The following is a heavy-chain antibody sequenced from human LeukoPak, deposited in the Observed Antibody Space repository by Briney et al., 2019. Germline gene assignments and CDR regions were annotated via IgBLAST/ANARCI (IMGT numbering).Heavy chain of an antibody. CDR3: ARGPGSGSYPYYYYYMDV. V-gene: IGHV1-8*01. CDR2: MNPNSGNT. J-gene: IGHJ6*03. Sequence: GASVKVSCKASGYTFTSYDINWVRQATGQGFEWMGWMNPNSGNTGYAQKLQGRVTMTRNTSISTAYMELSSLRSEDTAVYYCARGPGSGSYPYYYYYMDVWGKGTTVTVSS. CDR1: GYTFTSYD. D-gene: IGHD3-10*01.